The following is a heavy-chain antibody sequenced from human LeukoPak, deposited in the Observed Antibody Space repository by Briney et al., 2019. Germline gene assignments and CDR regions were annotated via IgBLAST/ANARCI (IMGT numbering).Heavy chain of an antibody. Sequence: GGSLRLSCTASGFTFSSYAMSWVRQAPGKGLEWVSAIRDSGSSTHYADSVKGRFTTSRDNSKNTLFLQMNSLRAEDTAIYYCAKYGPQDSGSSHFDYWGQGALVTVSS. D-gene: IGHD1-26*01. J-gene: IGHJ4*02. CDR3: AKYGPQDSGSSHFDY. CDR1: GFTFSSYA. V-gene: IGHV3-23*01. CDR2: IRDSGSST.